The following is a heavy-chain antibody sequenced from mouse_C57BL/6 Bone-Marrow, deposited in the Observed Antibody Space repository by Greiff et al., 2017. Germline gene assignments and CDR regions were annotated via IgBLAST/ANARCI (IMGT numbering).Heavy chain of an antibody. J-gene: IGHJ3*01. CDR1: GYTFTSYW. CDR3: TRGGSYYDYDVSWFAY. D-gene: IGHD2-4*01. Sequence: VQLQQPGAEFVMPGASVKLSCKASGYTFTSYWMHWVKQRPGQGLEWIGEIDPSGSYTNYNQKLKGKSTLTGDKSSSTACLQLSSLTSEDSAVYYSTRGGSYYDYDVSWFAYWGQGTLVTVSA. CDR2: IDPSGSYT. V-gene: IGHV1-69*01.